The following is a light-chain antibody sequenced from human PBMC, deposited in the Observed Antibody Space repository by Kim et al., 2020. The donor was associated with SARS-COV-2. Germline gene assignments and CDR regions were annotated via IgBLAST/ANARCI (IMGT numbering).Light chain of an antibody. CDR3: QAWDSSTEV. V-gene: IGLV3-1*01. Sequence: SVSRGQTASIPCSGDKLGDKYACWYQQKPGQSPVLVIYQDSQRPSGIPERFSGSNSGNTATLTISGTQAMDEADYYCQAWDSSTEVFGTGTKVTVL. CDR2: QDS. CDR1: KLGDKY. J-gene: IGLJ1*01.